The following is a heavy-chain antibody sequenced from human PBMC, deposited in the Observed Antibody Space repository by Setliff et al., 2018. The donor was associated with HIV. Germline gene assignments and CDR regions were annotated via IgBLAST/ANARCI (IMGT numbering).Heavy chain of an antibody. Sequence: SVKVSCKASGGTFSSYAISWVRQAPGQGLEWMGGIIPILGIANYAQEFQGRVTITADKSTSTAYMELSSLRFEDTAVYYCARSSDYYDSSGYYYRFDYWGQGTLVTVSS. V-gene: IGHV1-69*10. CDR3: ARSSDYYDSSGYYYRFDY. CDR1: GGTFSSYA. J-gene: IGHJ4*02. CDR2: IIPILGIA. D-gene: IGHD3-22*01.